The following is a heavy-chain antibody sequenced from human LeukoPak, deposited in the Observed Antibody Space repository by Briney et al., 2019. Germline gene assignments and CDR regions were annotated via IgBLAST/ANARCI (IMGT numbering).Heavy chain of an antibody. D-gene: IGHD6-13*01. CDR1: GFTFSSYA. J-gene: IGHJ5*02. CDR2: ISYDGSNK. Sequence: PGRSLRLSCAASGFTFSSYAMHWVRQAPGKGLEWVAVISYDGSNKYYADSVKGRFTISRDNSKNTLYLQMNSLRLDDTAVYYCARGVADAGRRLDPWGQGTLITVSS. CDR3: ARGVADAGRRLDP. V-gene: IGHV3-30-3*01.